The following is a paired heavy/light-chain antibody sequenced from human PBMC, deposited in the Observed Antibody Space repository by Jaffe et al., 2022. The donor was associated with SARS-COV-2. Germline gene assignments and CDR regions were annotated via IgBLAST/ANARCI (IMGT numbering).Light chain of an antibody. CDR2: LGS. J-gene: IGKJ1*01. V-gene: IGKV2-28*01. CDR1: QSLLHSNGHNY. Sequence: DIVMTQSPLSLPVTPGEPASISCRSSQSLLHSNGHNYLDWYLQKPGQSPQLLIYLGSNRASGVPDRFSGSGSGADFTLKIKRVEAEDVGVYYCMQALQTPWTFGQGTKVEIK. CDR3: MQALQTPWT.
Heavy chain of an antibody. CDR1: GFTFSSYS. J-gene: IGHJ4*02. Sequence: EVQLVESGGGLVQPGGSLRLSCAASGFTFSSYSMNWVRQAPGRGLEWISYISSGSSAIYYADSVKGRFTVSRDNAENSLYLQMDSLRAEDTAVYYCARRFNGGLEGFDCWGQGTLVTVSS. D-gene: IGHD2-8*01. CDR3: ARRFNGGLEGFDC. V-gene: IGHV3-48*01. CDR2: ISSGSSAI.